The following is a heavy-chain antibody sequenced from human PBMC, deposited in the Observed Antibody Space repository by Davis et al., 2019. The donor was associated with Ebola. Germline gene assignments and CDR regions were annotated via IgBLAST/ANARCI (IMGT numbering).Heavy chain of an antibody. CDR2: IGTAGDT. CDR3: ARTLGGGGLDYYYYGMDV. Sequence: GGSLRLSCAASGFTFSSYDMHWVRHATGKGLEWVSAIGTAGDTYYPGSVKGRFTISRENAKNSLYLQMNSLRAGDTAVYYCARTLGGGGLDYYYYGMDVWGQGTTVTVSS. J-gene: IGHJ6*02. CDR1: GFTFSSYD. V-gene: IGHV3-13*01. D-gene: IGHD3-16*01.